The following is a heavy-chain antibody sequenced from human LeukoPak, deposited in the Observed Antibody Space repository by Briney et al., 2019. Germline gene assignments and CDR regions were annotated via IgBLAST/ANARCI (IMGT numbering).Heavy chain of an antibody. D-gene: IGHD3-22*01. CDR2: FSSSGSTI. Sequence: GGSLRLSCAAPGFPFSSNEMTGVRRAPGKGLEWVSYFSSSGSTIYYADSVKGRFTISRDNAKNSLYLQMNSLRAEDTAVYYCASETAVYYYDSSGTNPWGQGTLVTVSS. J-gene: IGHJ5*02. CDR3: ASETAVYYYDSSGTNP. CDR1: GFPFSSNE. V-gene: IGHV3-48*03.